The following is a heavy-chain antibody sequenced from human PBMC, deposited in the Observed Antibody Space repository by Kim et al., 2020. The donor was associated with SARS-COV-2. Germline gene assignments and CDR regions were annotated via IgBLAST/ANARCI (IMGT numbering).Heavy chain of an antibody. Sequence: GGSLRLSCAASGFTFSSYSMNWVRQAPGKGLEWVSSISSSSSYIYYADSVKGRFTISRDNAKNSLYLQMNSLRAEDTAVYYCARDGGLSTYYYYYGMDVWGQGTTVTVSS. CDR3: ARDGGLSTYYYYYGMDV. J-gene: IGHJ6*02. CDR2: ISSSSSYI. V-gene: IGHV3-21*01. D-gene: IGHD3-16*01. CDR1: GFTFSSYS.